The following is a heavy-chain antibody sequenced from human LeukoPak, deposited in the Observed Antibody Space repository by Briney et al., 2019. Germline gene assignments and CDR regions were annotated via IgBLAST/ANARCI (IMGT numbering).Heavy chain of an antibody. D-gene: IGHD1-26*01. CDR2: IYYNGNT. CDR1: GASITNYY. J-gene: IGHJ5*02. V-gene: IGHV4-59*08. CDR3: ARHAIYSGGYSFWFDP. Sequence: SETLSLTCTVSGASITNYYWSWIRQPPGKGLEWIAYIYYNGNTNYNPPLKSRASISVDTSKNLCSLRLSSVTAADTAVYYCARHAIYSGGYSFWFDPWGLGTLVTVSS.